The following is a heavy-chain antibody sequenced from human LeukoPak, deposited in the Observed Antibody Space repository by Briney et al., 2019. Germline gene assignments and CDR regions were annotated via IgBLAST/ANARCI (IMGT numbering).Heavy chain of an antibody. CDR3: ARDRGWNNGYYYYGMDV. CDR2: IYSGGST. Sequence: GGSLRLSCAASGFXVSSNYMSWVRQAPGKGLEWVSVIYSGGSTYYADSVKGRFTISRDNSNNTLYLQMNSLRAEDTAVYYCARDRGWNNGYYYYGMDVWGQGTTVTVSS. CDR1: GFXVSSNY. V-gene: IGHV3-66*01. J-gene: IGHJ6*02. D-gene: IGHD1/OR15-1a*01.